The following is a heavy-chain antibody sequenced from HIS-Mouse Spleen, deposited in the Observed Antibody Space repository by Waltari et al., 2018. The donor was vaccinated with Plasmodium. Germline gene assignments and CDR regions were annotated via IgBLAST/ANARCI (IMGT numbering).Heavy chain of an antibody. V-gene: IGHV3-30-3*01. CDR1: GFPFSCYA. D-gene: IGHD2-15*01. Sequence: QVQLVESGGGVVQPGGSLRPSCAASGFPFSCYAVPWVRQAPGKGLEWAVISYDGSNKYYADSVKGRFTISRDNSKNTLYLQMNSLRAEDTAVYYCARDRRLAFDYWGQGTLVTVSS. CDR2: ISYDGSNK. J-gene: IGHJ4*02. CDR3: ARDRRLAFDY.